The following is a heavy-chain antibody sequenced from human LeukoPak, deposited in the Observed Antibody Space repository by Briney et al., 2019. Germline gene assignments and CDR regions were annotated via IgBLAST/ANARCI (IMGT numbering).Heavy chain of an antibody. Sequence: ASVKVSCKASGYTFTSYAMHWVRQAPGQRLEWMGWINAGNGNTKYSQKFQGRVTITRDTSASTAYMELSSLRSEDTAVYYCARDQLPSLGGYFDLWGRGTLVTVSS. CDR1: GYTFTSYA. CDR3: ARDQLPSLGGYFDL. D-gene: IGHD2-2*01. V-gene: IGHV1-3*01. J-gene: IGHJ2*01. CDR2: INAGNGNT.